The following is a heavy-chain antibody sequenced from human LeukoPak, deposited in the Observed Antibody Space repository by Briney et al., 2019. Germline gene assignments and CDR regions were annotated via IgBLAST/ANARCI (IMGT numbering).Heavy chain of an antibody. CDR2: IYTSGST. D-gene: IGHD4-23*01. CDR1: GGSLSSYY. V-gene: IGHV4-4*09. CDR3: ARHREDYGGNSGESYYYYYDMDV. Sequence: SETLSLTCTVSGGSLSSYYWSWIRQPPGKGPEWIGYIYTSGSTNYNPSLKSRVTISVDTSKNQFSLKLSSVTAADTAVYYCARHREDYGGNSGESYYYYYDMDVWGKGTTVTVSS. J-gene: IGHJ6*03.